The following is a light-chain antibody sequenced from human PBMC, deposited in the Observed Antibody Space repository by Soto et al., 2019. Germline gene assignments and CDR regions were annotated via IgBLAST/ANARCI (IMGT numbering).Light chain of an antibody. Sequence: QSVRTQPPSVSGAPGQRVTISCTGSSSNIGAGYDVHWYQQLPGTAPKLLIYANSNRPSGVPDRFSGSKSGTSASLAITGLQAEDEADYYCQSYATSLSVVFGGGTQLTVL. CDR2: ANS. CDR1: SSNIGAGYD. V-gene: IGLV1-40*01. J-gene: IGLJ2*01. CDR3: QSYATSLSVV.